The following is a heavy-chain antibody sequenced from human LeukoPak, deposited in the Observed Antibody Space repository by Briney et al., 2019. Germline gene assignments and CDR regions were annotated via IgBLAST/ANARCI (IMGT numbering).Heavy chain of an antibody. J-gene: IGHJ5*02. CDR1: GGSISSYY. Sequence: SETLSLTCTVSGGSISSYYWSWIRQPAGKGLEWIGRIYTSGSTNYNPSLKSRVTMSVDTSKNQFSLKLSSVTAADTAVYYCARDSHSSGWHQMNWFDPWGQGTLVTVSS. D-gene: IGHD6-19*01. CDR2: IYTSGST. V-gene: IGHV4-4*07. CDR3: ARDSHSSGWHQMNWFDP.